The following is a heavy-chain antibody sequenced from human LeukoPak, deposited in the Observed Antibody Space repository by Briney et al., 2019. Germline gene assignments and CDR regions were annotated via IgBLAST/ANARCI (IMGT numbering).Heavy chain of an antibody. CDR1: GSTFTNYY. J-gene: IGHJ4*02. D-gene: IGHD2-21*01. CDR2: ITPSDGST. Sequence: ASVKVSCKASGSTFTNYYMHWVRQAPGQGLEWMGIITPSDGSTSYAQKFQGRVTMTRDTSTGTVYMELNSLRSEDTAMYYCARDVGVIHYFDYWGQGTLVTVSS. V-gene: IGHV1-46*01. CDR3: ARDVGVIHYFDY.